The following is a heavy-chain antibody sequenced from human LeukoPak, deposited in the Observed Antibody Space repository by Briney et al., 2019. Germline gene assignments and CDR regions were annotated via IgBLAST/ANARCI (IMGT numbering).Heavy chain of an antibody. CDR3: ASGNYFDS. CDR1: GFTFSSYA. CDR2: INQDGTEK. D-gene: IGHD2-15*01. V-gene: IGHV3-7*01. J-gene: IGHJ4*02. Sequence: PGGSLRLSCAASGFTFSSYAMSWVRQAPGKGLEWVANINQDGTEKHYVDSVKGRFTISRDNAKKSLYLQMNSLRAEDTAVYFCASGNYFDSWGQGTLVAVSS.